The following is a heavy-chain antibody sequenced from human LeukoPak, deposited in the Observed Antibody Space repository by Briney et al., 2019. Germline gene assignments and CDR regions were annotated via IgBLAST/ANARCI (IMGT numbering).Heavy chain of an antibody. D-gene: IGHD6-13*01. CDR2: IGYDGRNK. CDR3: ARSSSWPPRAYQFDY. CDR1: GFTFSSYG. Sequence: QPGGSLRLSCAASGFTFSSYGIHWVRQAPGKGLEWVTFIGYDGRNKYYADSVKGRFTISRDNSKNTLYLQMNSLRAEDTAVYYCARSSSWPPRAYQFDYWGQGTLVTVSS. J-gene: IGHJ4*02. V-gene: IGHV3-30*02.